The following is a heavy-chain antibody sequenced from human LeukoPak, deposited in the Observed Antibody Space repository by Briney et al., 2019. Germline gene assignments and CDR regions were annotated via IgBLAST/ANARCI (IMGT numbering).Heavy chain of an antibody. CDR1: GFTFTTHW. CDR3: AKESVAAAGKGYYYYYYYMDV. D-gene: IGHD6-13*01. Sequence: GGSLRLSCAAYGFTFTTHWMTWVRQAPGKGLEWVSVIYSGGSTYYADSVKGRFTISRDNSKNTLYLQMNSLRAEDTAVYYCAKESVAAAGKGYYYYYYYMDVWGKGTTVTISS. CDR2: IYSGGST. V-gene: IGHV3-23*03. J-gene: IGHJ6*03.